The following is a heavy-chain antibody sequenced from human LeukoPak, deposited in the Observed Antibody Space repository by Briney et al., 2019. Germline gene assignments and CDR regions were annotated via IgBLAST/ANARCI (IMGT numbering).Heavy chain of an antibody. Sequence: GGSLRLSCAASGFTFSSYAMSWVRQAPGKGLEWVSAISGSGGSTYYADSVKGRFTISRDNSKNTLYLQMNSLRAEDTAAYYCAGGEYFKSSSSWYMGDYWGQGTLVTVSS. V-gene: IGHV3-23*01. CDR2: ISGSGGST. CDR3: AGGEYFKSSSSWYMGDY. J-gene: IGHJ4*02. D-gene: IGHD6-13*01. CDR1: GFTFSSYA.